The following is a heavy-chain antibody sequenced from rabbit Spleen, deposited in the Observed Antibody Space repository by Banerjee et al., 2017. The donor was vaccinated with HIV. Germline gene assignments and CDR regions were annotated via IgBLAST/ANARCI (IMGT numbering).Heavy chain of an antibody. CDR1: GFSFSNKAV. CDR2: INTYTGKS. D-gene: IGHD1-1*01. V-gene: IGHV1S45*01. Sequence: QEQLVESGGGLVKPGASLTLTCKASGFSFSNKAVMCWVRQAPGKGLEWIACINTYTGKSVYASWATGRFTISRTSSITVTLQMTSLTAADTATYFCARNYVNAFDPWGPGTLVTVS. CDR3: ARNYVNAFDP. J-gene: IGHJ2*01.